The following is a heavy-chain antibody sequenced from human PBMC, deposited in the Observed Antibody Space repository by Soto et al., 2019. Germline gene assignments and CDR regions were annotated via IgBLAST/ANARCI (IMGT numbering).Heavy chain of an antibody. V-gene: IGHV3-73*01. CDR3: TRLAVAGYSCDY. CDR2: IRSKANSYAT. Sequence: ASGCNCGDPGGRWIRQTNGKGLEWVGRIRSKANSYATAYAASVKGRFTTSRDDSKNTAYLQMNSLKTEDTAVYYCTRLAVAGYSCDYWGQGTLVIVFS. D-gene: IGHD6-19*01. CDR1: GCNCGDPG. J-gene: IGHJ4*02.